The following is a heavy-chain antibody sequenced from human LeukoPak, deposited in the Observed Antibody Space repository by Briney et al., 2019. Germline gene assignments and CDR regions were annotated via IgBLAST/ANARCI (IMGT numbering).Heavy chain of an antibody. J-gene: IGHJ5*02. D-gene: IGHD3-3*01. V-gene: IGHV3-21*01. CDR2: ISSSSSYI. CDR1: DFTFNSYA. CDR3: ARVGYYDFWSGYLWFDP. Sequence: GGSLRLSCAASDFTFNSYAMNWVRQAPGKGLEWVSSISSSSSYIYYADSVKGRFTISRDNAKNSLYLQMNSLRAEDTAVYYCARVGYYDFWSGYLWFDPWGQGTLVTVSS.